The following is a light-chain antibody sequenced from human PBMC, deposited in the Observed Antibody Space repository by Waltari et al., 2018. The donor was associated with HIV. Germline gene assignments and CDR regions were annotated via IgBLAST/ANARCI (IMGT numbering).Light chain of an antibody. V-gene: IGLV2-14*03. Sequence: QSALTQPASVSGSPGQSITISCTGTNSDIGTYNYVSWYQQQSGKATRLLISEVNNRPSGVSNRFSGSKAGNTASLSISGLQAEDEGKYYCSSYTATKILVFGGGTDVTVL. CDR2: EVN. CDR3: SSYTATKILV. J-gene: IGLJ2*01. CDR1: NSDIGTYNY.